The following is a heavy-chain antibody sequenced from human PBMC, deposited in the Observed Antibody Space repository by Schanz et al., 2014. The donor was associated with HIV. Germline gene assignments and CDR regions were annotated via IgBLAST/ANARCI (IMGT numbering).Heavy chain of an antibody. J-gene: IGHJ4*02. Sequence: EVQLLESGGGSVQPGGSLRLSCAASGFNFNNYAMTWVRQAPGKGLEWVSSISESGGRTYYAGSVKGRFAISRDKSKNTLYLQMNSLRVEDTAVYYCAKMARSVAANTNFDYWGQGTLVTVSS. D-gene: IGHD6-19*01. CDR3: AKMARSVAANTNFDY. CDR2: ISESGGRT. CDR1: GFNFNNYA. V-gene: IGHV3-23*01.